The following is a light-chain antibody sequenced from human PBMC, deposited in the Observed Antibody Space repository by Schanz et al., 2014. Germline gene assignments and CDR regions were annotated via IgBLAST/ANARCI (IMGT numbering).Light chain of an antibody. CDR1: SSDVGSYDY. V-gene: IGLV2-14*01. Sequence: QSALTQPASVSGSPGQSITVSCTGTSSDVGSYDYVSWYQQHPGTVPKPMIYNVNTQPSGVSNRFSGSKSGNTASLTISGLQAEDEADYYCSPYIRPITSVVFGGGTKLT. CDR3: SPYIRPITSVV. CDR2: NVN. J-gene: IGLJ2*01.